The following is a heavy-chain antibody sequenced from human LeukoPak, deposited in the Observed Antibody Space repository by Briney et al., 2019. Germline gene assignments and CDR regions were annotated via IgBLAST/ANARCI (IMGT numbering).Heavy chain of an antibody. D-gene: IGHD3-10*01. CDR1: GGSFSGYY. Sequence: PSETLSLTCAVYGGSFSGYYWSRIRQPPGKGLEWIGELNHSGSTNYNPSLKSRVTISVDTSKNQFSLKLSSVTAADTAVYYCARGPGGGFRELLLNYWGQGTLVTVSS. J-gene: IGHJ4*02. CDR3: ARGPGGGFRELLLNY. CDR2: LNHSGST. V-gene: IGHV4-34*01.